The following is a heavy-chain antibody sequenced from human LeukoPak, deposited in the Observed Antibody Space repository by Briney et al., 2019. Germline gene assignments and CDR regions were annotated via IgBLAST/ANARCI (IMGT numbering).Heavy chain of an antibody. CDR1: GGTFSSYA. D-gene: IGHD2-2*02. V-gene: IGHV1-69*01. CDR2: IIPIFGTA. CDR3: ARVRVVPAAIGGMDV. J-gene: IGHJ6*02. Sequence: GSSVRVSCTASGGTFSSYAISWVRQAPGQGLEWMGGIIPIFGTANYAQKFQGRVTITADESTSTAYMELSSLRSEDTAVYYCARVRVVPAAIGGMDVWGQGTTVTVSS.